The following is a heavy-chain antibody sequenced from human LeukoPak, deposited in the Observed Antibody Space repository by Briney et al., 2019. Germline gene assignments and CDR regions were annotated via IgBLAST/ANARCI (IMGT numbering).Heavy chain of an antibody. Sequence: SETLSLTCTVSGGSISSYYWSWIRQPPGKGLEWIGYIYYSGSTNYNPSLKSRVTISVDTSKNQFSLNLRSVTAADPAVYYCARLCGDGYMTFDYWGQGTLVTVSS. J-gene: IGHJ4*02. D-gene: IGHD5-24*01. CDR1: GGSISSYY. V-gene: IGHV4-59*08. CDR3: ARLCGDGYMTFDY. CDR2: IYYSGST.